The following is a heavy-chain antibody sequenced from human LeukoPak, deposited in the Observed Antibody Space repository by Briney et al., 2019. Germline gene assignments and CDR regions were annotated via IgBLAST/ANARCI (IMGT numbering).Heavy chain of an antibody. D-gene: IGHD1-26*01. V-gene: IGHV3-30*18. CDR1: GFSFSTYG. Sequence: PGRSLRLSCAASGFSFSTYGMHWVRQAPGKGLEWVALLSYDGSNEYYAASVKGRFTISRDNSKNTLYLQMNSLRAEDTALYYCAKDPAEVGATSDCFDYWGQGTLVTVSS. CDR2: LSYDGSNE. CDR3: AKDPAEVGATSDCFDY. J-gene: IGHJ4*02.